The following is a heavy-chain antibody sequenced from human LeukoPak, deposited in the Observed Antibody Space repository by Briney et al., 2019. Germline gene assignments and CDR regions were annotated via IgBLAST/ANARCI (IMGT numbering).Heavy chain of an antibody. CDR1: GFTFSSYA. D-gene: IGHD2-15*01. CDR3: AKAPPRRYCSGGSCYLLYFDY. V-gene: IGHV3-23*01. J-gene: IGHJ4*02. CDR2: ISGSGGST. Sequence: PGGSLRPSCAASGFTFSSYAMSWVRQAPGKGLEWVSAISGSGGSTYYADSVKGRFTISRDNSKNTLYLQMNSLRAEDTAVYYCAKAPPRRYCSGGSCYLLYFDYWGQGTLVTVSS.